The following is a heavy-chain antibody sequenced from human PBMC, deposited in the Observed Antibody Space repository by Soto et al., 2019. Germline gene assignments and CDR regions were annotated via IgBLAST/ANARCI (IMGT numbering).Heavy chain of an antibody. CDR2: IYHLGGT. CDR1: GDSVRSSSW. V-gene: IGHV4-4*02. CDR3: ATMKKPRGYYYGLNV. J-gene: IGHJ6*02. Sequence: PSETLSLTCAVSGDSVRSSSWWTWVRQSPGKGLEWIGEIYHLGGTNYNPSLKSRVTISVDMAKNQVSLKLSSVTAADTAVYYCATMKKPRGYYYGLNVWGQGTTVTVSS.